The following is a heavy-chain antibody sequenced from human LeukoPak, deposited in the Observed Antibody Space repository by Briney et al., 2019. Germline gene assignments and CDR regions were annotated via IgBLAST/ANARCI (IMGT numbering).Heavy chain of an antibody. J-gene: IGHJ4*02. V-gene: IGHV4-34*01. CDR3: AREQWLVYFDY. CDR2: INHSGST. CDR1: GGSFSGYY. D-gene: IGHD6-19*01. Sequence: SETLSLTCAVYGGSFSGYYWSCIRQPPGKGLEWIGEINHSGSTNYNPSLKSRVTISVDTSKNQFSLKLSSVTAADTAVYYCAREQWLVYFDYWGQGTLVTVSS.